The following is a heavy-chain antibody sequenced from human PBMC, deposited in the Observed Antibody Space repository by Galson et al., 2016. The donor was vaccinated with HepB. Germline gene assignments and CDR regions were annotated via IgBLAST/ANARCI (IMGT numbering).Heavy chain of an antibody. V-gene: IGHV4-39*01. CDR2: VYYSWST. CDR3: ARSPWRATSDFNY. Sequence: SETLSLTCTVSDGSISNINYYWGWIRQPPGKGLEWIGTVYYSWSTYYNPSLTSRVTISVDTSKNQFSLKLSSVTAADTAVYYCARSPWRATSDFNYWGQGTLVTVSS. J-gene: IGHJ4*02. CDR1: DGSISNINYY. D-gene: IGHD5-12*01.